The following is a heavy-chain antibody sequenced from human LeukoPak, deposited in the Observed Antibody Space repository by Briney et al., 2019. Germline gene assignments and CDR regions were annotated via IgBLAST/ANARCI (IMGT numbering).Heavy chain of an antibody. V-gene: IGHV3-23*01. J-gene: IGHJ4*02. CDR1: GFTFSSYE. CDR2: INGGGSRT. CDR3: ANDRPHPSAEPTNFDY. D-gene: IGHD1-14*01. Sequence: PGGSLRLSCAASGFTFSSYELNWVRQAPGKGLEWVSAINGGGSRTYYADSVKGWFIISRDNSKNTLYLQMNSLRAEDTAIYYCANDRPHPSAEPTNFDYWGQGTLITVSS.